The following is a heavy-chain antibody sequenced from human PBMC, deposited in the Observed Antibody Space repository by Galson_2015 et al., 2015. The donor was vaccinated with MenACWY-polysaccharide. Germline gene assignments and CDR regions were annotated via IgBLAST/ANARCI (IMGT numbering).Heavy chain of an antibody. CDR1: GYTFTSYG. D-gene: IGHD4-11*01. V-gene: IGHV1-8*01. J-gene: IGHJ5*02. CDR3: ARGIRRTTVWFDP. Sequence: SVKVSCKASGYTFTSYGINWMRQATGQGLEWMGWMNPNSGNTGYAQKFQGRVTMTRNISISTAYMELSSLRSEDTAVYYCARGIRRTTVWFDPWGQGTLVTVSS. CDR2: MNPNSGNT.